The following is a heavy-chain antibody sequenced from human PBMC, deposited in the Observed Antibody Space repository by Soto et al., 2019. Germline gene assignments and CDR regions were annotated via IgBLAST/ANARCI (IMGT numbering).Heavy chain of an antibody. V-gene: IGHV3-23*01. CDR1: GFTFSSHA. Sequence: EVQLLESGGGLVQPGGSLRLSCAASGFTFSSHAMSWVRQAPGKGLEWVSGISNSGVDTFYADSVKGRFTVSRDNSKNTLYLQMNSLRVEDTAVYYCAKGRFNFGYWGQGTLVTVSS. J-gene: IGHJ4*02. CDR3: AKGRFNFGY. CDR2: ISNSGVDT.